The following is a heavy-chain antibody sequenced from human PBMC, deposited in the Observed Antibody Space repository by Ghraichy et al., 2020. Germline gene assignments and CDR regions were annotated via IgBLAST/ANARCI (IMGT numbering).Heavy chain of an antibody. Sequence: SETLSLTCTVSGGSISSGGYYWSFIRQHPGKGLEWIGYIYYSGSTYYNPSFKSRVTISLDTSENQFSLKLSSVTAADTAVYYCARGPRDYVDYWGQGTLVTVSS. V-gene: IGHV4-31*03. CDR3: ARGPRDYVDY. CDR2: IYYSGST. J-gene: IGHJ4*02. CDR1: GGSISSGGYY. D-gene: IGHD6-6*01.